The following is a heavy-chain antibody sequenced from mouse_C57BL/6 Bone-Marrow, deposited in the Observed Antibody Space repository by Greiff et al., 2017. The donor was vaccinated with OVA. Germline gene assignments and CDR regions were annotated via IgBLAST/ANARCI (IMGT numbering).Heavy chain of an antibody. CDR3: ARGAIDYDGIYYAMDY. J-gene: IGHJ4*01. Sequence: QVQLQQSDAELVKPGASVKISCKVSGYTFTDHTIHWMKQRPEQGLEWIGYIYPRDGSTKYNEKFKGKATLTADKSSSTAYMQLNSLTSEDSAVYFWARGAIDYDGIYYAMDYWGQGTSVTVSS. CDR1: GYTFTDHT. CDR2: IYPRDGST. V-gene: IGHV1-78*01. D-gene: IGHD2-4*01.